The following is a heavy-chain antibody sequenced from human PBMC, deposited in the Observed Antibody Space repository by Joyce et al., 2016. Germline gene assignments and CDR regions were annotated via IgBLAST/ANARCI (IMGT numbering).Heavy chain of an antibody. D-gene: IGHD2-8*01. V-gene: IGHV3-21*01. CDR1: GFQFSCYS. Sequence: EVQLVESGGGLVKPGGSLRLSCAASGFQFSCYSMSWVRQAPGKGLEWVSSLSSSSSYIKYTDSVKGRFTISRDNAKNSLYLQMNSLRVEDTAVYYCARSSYTNGIFDYWGQGTLVTVSS. CDR3: ARSSYTNGIFDY. CDR2: LSSSSSYI. J-gene: IGHJ4*02.